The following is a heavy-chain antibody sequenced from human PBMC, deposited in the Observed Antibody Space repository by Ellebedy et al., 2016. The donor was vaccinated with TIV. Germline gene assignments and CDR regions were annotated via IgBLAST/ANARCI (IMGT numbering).Heavy chain of an antibody. J-gene: IGHJ5*01. CDR2: IHSSGLT. Sequence: MPSETLSLTCTVSGGSITNDGYHWGWIRQTPGRGLEWVGTIHSSGLTCYNPSLKSRVTISADTSKAQVSLKLNSVTAADTAIYYCASDSNNIRWFYFWGQGTLVTVSS. CDR3: ASDSNNIRWFYF. D-gene: IGHD1-14*01. V-gene: IGHV4-39*07. CDR1: GGSITNDGYH.